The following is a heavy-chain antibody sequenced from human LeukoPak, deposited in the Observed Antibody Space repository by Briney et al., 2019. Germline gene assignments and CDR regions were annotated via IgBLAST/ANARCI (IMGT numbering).Heavy chain of an antibody. J-gene: IGHJ4*02. Sequence: GGSLRLSCAASGFTFSGSAMHWVRQASGKGLEWVGRIRSKANSYATAYAASVKGRFTISRDDSKNTAYLQMNSLKTEDMAVYYCTRHSTAAGTYDYWGQGTLVTVSS. CDR3: TRHSTAAGTYDY. CDR1: GFTFSGSA. D-gene: IGHD6-13*01. V-gene: IGHV3-73*01. CDR2: IRSKANSYAT.